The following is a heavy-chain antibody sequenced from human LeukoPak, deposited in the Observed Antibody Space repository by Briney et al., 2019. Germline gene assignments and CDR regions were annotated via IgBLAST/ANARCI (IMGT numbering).Heavy chain of an antibody. CDR3: AKTPGYSGYEKPYGMDV. J-gene: IGHJ6*02. D-gene: IGHD5-12*01. CDR1: GFTFSSYA. CDR2: ICGSGSST. V-gene: IGHV3-23*01. Sequence: GGSLRLSCAVSGFTFSSYAMNWVRQAPGKGLYWVSGICGSGSSTYYADSVKGRFTISRDNSKNTLYLQMNSLRVEDTAVYYCAKTPGYSGYEKPYGMDVWGQGTTVTVSS.